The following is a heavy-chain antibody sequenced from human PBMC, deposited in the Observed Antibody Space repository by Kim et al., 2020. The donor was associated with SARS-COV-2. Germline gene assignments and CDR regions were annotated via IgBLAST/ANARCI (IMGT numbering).Heavy chain of an antibody. V-gene: IGHV3-23*01. Sequence: GESLRLSCAASGFTFSSYAMNWVRQAPGQGLEWVSVISGNGGATFYTDSLRGRFTISRDNSKNTLYLQMSSLRPEDTATYYCAKGNTLTDRRPFDYWGQG. CDR2: ISGNGGAT. CDR1: GFTFSSYA. CDR3: AKGNTLTDRRPFDY. D-gene: IGHD2-2*02. J-gene: IGHJ4*02.